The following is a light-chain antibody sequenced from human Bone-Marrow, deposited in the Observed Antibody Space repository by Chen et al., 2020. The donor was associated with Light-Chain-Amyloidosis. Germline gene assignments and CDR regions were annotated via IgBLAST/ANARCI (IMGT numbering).Light chain of an antibody. CDR2: DDS. CDR1: NIGSTS. J-gene: IGLJ3*02. Sequence: SYVLTQPSSVSVAPGQTATIARGGNNIGSTSVHWYQQTPGQAPLLVVYDDSDRPSGIPERLSCSNSGNTATLTISRVEAGDEAGYYCQVWDRSSDRPVFGGGTKLTVL. CDR3: QVWDRSSDRPV. V-gene: IGLV3-21*02.